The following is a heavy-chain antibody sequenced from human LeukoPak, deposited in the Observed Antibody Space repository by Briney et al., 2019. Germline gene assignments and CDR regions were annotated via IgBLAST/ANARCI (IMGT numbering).Heavy chain of an antibody. CDR3: ARHRGRFSDDAFDI. CDR1: GYSVNNYW. J-gene: IGHJ3*02. CDR2: IYPADSDI. Sequence: GESLKISCKGSGYSVNNYWIGWVRQMPGKGLEWMGIIYPADSDIRYSPSFQGQVTISADKSISTAYLQWSSLKASDTAIYYCARHRGRFSDDAFDIWGQGTMVTVSS. D-gene: IGHD3-16*01. V-gene: IGHV5-51*01.